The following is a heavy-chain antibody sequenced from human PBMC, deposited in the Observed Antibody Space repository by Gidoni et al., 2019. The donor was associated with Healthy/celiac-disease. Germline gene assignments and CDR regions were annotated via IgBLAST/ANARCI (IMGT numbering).Heavy chain of an antibody. V-gene: IGHV3-23*01. CDR1: GFTFSSYA. Sequence: EVQLLESGGGLVQPGGSLRLSCAASGFTFSSYAMSWVRQAPGKGLEWVSAISGSGGSTYYADSVKGRFTISRDNSKNTLYLQMNSLRAEDTAVYYCANHDYGDYSLGYWGQGTLVTVSS. J-gene: IGHJ4*02. CDR3: ANHDYGDYSLGY. CDR2: ISGSGGST. D-gene: IGHD4-17*01.